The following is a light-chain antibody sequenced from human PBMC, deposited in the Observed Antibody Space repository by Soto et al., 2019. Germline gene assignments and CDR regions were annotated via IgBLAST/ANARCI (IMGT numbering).Light chain of an antibody. CDR3: QQYDNLPIT. CDR1: QDISNY. J-gene: IGKJ3*01. Sequence: DIPMTQSPSSLSASVGDRVTITCQASQDISNYLNWYQQKPGKAPKLLIYDASNLETGVPSRFSGSGSGTDFTFTISSLQPEDIATYYCQQYDNLPITVGPGTKVDIK. CDR2: DAS. V-gene: IGKV1-33*01.